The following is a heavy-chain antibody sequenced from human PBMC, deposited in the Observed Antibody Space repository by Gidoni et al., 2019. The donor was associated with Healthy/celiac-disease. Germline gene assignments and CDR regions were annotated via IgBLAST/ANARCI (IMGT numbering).Heavy chain of an antibody. CDR2: IKSNTDGWTT. CDR1: GFTLSNAW. J-gene: IGHJ6*02. V-gene: IGHV3-15*07. Sequence: EVQLVESGGGWVKPGGSLRLSGAASGFTLSNAWMNWVRQAPGKGLEGVGRIKSNTDGWTTDYAAPVKGRFTISRDDSNNTLFLQMHSLKTEDTAVYYCTTGGIAVAGSPSYYYGMDVWGQGTTVTVSS. D-gene: IGHD6-19*01. CDR3: TTGGIAVAGSPSYYYGMDV.